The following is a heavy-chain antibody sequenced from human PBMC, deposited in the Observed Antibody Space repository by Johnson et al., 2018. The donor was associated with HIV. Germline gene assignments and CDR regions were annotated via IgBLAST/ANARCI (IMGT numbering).Heavy chain of an antibody. CDR3: VRGRISMTVVDLRGGAFDI. CDR1: GFTFSSYA. D-gene: IGHD3-22*01. Sequence: QVQLVESGGGVVQPGRSLRLSCAASGFTFSSYAMHWVRQAPGKGLEWVAVISYDGSNKYYTDSVKGRFTISRDNSKNTLYLQMNSLRAEDTAIYYCVRGRISMTVVDLRGGAFDIWGKGQRSPSLQ. J-gene: IGHJ3*02. V-gene: IGHV3-30-3*01. CDR2: ISYDGSNK.